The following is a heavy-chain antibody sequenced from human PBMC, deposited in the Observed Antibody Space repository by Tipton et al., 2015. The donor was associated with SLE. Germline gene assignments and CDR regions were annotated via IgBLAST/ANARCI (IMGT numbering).Heavy chain of an antibody. V-gene: IGHV1-46*02. J-gene: IGHJ3*02. CDR3: ARGLQSGDAFDI. CDR1: GYTFNSYY. Sequence: QSGAEVKKPGASVKVSCKASGYTFNSYYIHWVRQAPGQGLERMGIINPGGGSTTYSQKFQGRVTMTRDTSTSTVYMELSSLGSDDTAVYYCARGLQSGDAFDIWGQGTMVTVSS. CDR2: INPGGGST. D-gene: IGHD4-11*01.